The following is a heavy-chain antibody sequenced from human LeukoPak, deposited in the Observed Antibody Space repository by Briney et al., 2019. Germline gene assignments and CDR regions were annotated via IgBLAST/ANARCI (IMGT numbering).Heavy chain of an antibody. J-gene: IGHJ5*02. V-gene: IGHV4-38-2*02. Sequence: SETLSLTCAVSGYSITSGFSWGGIRQPPGKGLEWIGTISHSGTTDYKSTLESRLTISMDTSKNLFSLRLTSVTAADTAVYYCAREGAVPGIDPWGQGTLVTVSS. CDR1: GYSITSGFS. CDR3: AREGAVPGIDP. D-gene: IGHD3-16*01. CDR2: ISHSGTT.